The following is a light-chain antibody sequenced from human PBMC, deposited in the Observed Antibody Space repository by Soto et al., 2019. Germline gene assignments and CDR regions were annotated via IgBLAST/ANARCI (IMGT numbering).Light chain of an antibody. CDR3: LQYNSFRT. CDR2: KAS. J-gene: IGKJ1*01. Sequence: DVHMTQSRSTLSAFVGDTVTITCRASQNIDTWLAWHQQKPGKAPKLLIYKASNLASGVPSRFSGSGSGTEFTLTISSLQPDDFATYYCLQYNSFRTFGQGTKVDIK. V-gene: IGKV1-5*03. CDR1: QNIDTW.